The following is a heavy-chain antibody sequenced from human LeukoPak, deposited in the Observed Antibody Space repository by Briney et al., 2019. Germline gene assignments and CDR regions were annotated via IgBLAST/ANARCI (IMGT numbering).Heavy chain of an antibody. Sequence: GGSLRLSWAASGXTFSSFVMSWVRQAPGMGPEWVSAISGSGDSTYYADSVKGRFTISRDNSKNTLHLQMNSLRAEDTAVYYCAKCLDAFDIWGQGTMVTVSS. CDR1: GXTFSSFV. V-gene: IGHV3-23*01. CDR2: ISGSGDST. CDR3: AKCLDAFDI. J-gene: IGHJ3*02.